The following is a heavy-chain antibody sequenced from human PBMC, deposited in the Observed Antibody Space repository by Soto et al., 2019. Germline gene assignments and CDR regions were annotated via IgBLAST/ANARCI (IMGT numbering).Heavy chain of an antibody. CDR1: GYTFSSYA. Sequence: QVQLVQSGAEEKKPGASVKVSCRASGYTFSSYAIHWVRQAPGQRLEWMGWINGGNGNTKYSQKFQGRVTITRDTSASTAYMELSSLRSEDTAIYYCARAVSGYGDWGQGTLVTVSS. CDR3: ARAVSGYGD. CDR2: INGGNGNT. D-gene: IGHD5-12*01. J-gene: IGHJ4*02. V-gene: IGHV1-3*05.